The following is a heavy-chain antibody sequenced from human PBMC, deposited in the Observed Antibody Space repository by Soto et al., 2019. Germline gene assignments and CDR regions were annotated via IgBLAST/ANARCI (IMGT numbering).Heavy chain of an antibody. V-gene: IGHV5-51*01. CDR1: GYSFTSYW. CDR2: IYPGDSDT. CDR3: ARGGDYSNIYYYYYYGMDV. Sequence: GESLKISCKGSGYSFTSYWIGWVRQMPGKGLEWMGIIYPGDSDTRYSPSFQGQVTISADKSISTAYLQWSSLKASDTAMYYCARGGDYSNIYYYYYYGMDVWGQGTTVTVSS. J-gene: IGHJ6*02. D-gene: IGHD4-4*01.